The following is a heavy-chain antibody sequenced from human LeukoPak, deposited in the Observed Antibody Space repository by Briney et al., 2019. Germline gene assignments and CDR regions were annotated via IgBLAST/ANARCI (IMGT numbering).Heavy chain of an antibody. CDR1: GFTPSSYW. Sequence: GGSLRLSCAASGFTPSSYWMTWVRQAPGKGLEWVAFIRYDGSNKYYADSVKGRFTISRDNSKNSLYLQMNSLRAEDTAVYYCASSVGATRSDAFDIWGQGTMVTVSS. J-gene: IGHJ3*02. CDR3: ASSVGATRSDAFDI. V-gene: IGHV3-30*02. D-gene: IGHD1-26*01. CDR2: IRYDGSNK.